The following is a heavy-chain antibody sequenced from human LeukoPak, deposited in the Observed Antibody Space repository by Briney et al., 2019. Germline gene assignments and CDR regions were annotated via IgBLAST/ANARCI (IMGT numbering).Heavy chain of an antibody. J-gene: IGHJ4*02. CDR2: ITTGGPNT. CDR1: GFTFSSYT. Sequence: GGSLRLSCTASGFTFSSYTMSWVRQAPGKGLKWVSTITTGGPNTYYADSVKGRFTVSRDDSKNTLYLQMNSLRAEDTAVYYCARDRLRTATAHDYWGQGTLVTVSS. V-gene: IGHV3-23*01. D-gene: IGHD5-18*01. CDR3: ARDRLRTATAHDY.